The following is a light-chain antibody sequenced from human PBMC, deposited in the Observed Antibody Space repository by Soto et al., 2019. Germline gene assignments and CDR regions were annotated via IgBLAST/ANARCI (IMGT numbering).Light chain of an antibody. CDR1: QNMNTY. Sequence: DIQMTQSPYSRSAALGDRVSSGWRAPQNMNTYFNWYQQTPGKAPKLLTYDASSLESGVPSRFSGSGSGTEFTLTISSLQPDDFATYYCQQYNSYLWTFGQGTQVDIK. J-gene: IGKJ1*01. CDR3: QQYNSYLWT. CDR2: DAS. V-gene: IGKV1-5*01.